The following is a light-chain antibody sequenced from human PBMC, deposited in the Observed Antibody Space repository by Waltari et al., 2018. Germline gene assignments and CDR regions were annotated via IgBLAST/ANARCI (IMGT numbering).Light chain of an antibody. CDR3: QQYNNWPPVT. Sequence: EIVMTQSPATLSVSPGERATLSCRASQSVSSNLAWYQQRPGQAPRLLIYGASTRATGIPARFSGSGSGTEFTLTISSLQPEDFAVYYCQQYNNWPPVTFGQGTKVEIK. CDR2: GAS. CDR1: QSVSSN. V-gene: IGKV3-15*01. J-gene: IGKJ1*01.